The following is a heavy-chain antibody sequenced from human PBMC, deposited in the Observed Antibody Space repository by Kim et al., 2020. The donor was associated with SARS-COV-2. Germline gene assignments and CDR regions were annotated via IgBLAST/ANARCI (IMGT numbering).Heavy chain of an antibody. Sequence: ASVKVSCKASGYTFTSYAMHWVRQAPGQRLEWMGWINAGNGNTKYSQKFQGRVTITRDTSASTAYMELSSLRSEDTAVYYCARERGIAVAGTGINWFDPWGQGTLVTVSS. D-gene: IGHD6-19*01. CDR2: INAGNGNT. CDR3: ARERGIAVAGTGINWFDP. J-gene: IGHJ5*02. CDR1: GYTFTSYA. V-gene: IGHV1-3*01.